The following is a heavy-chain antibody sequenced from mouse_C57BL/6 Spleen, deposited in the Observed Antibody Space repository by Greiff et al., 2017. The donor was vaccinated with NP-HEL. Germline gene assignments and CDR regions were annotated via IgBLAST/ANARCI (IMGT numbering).Heavy chain of an antibody. J-gene: IGHJ2*01. D-gene: IGHD3-3*01. CDR2: ISSGSSTI. Sequence: EVKLQESGGGLVKPGGSLKLSCAASGFTFSDYGMHWVRQAPEKGLEWVAYISSGSSTIYYADTVKGRFTISRDNAKNTLFLQMTSLRSEDTAMYYCAKGDLDYWGQGTTLTVSS. CDR1: GFTFSDYG. CDR3: AKGDLDY. V-gene: IGHV5-17*01.